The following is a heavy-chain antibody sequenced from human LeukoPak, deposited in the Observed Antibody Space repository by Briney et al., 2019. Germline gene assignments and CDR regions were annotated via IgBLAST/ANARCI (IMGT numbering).Heavy chain of an antibody. J-gene: IGHJ4*02. CDR3: ARDWYHAIDY. CDR2: ISSSGRTM. V-gene: IGHV3-48*03. Sequence: PGGSLRLSCAASGFTFSSYEMNWVRQTPGKGLEWVSYISSSGRTMYYADSVKGRFTISRDNAKNSLYLQMNSLRVEDTAVYYCARDWYHAIDYWGQGTLVTVSS. D-gene: IGHD2-2*01. CDR1: GFTFSSYE.